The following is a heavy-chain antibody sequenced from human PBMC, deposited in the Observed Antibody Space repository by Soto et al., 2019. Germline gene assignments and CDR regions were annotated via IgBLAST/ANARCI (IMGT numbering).Heavy chain of an antibody. CDR1: GGSISSYY. CDR3: ARDGAAGHYYYYGMDV. J-gene: IGHJ6*02. V-gene: IGHV4-59*01. D-gene: IGHD6-13*01. Sequence: PSETLSLTCTVSGGSISSYYWSWIRQPPGKGLEWIGYIYYSGSTNYNPSLKSRVTISVDTSKNQFSLKLSSVTAADTAVYYCARDGAAGHYYYYGMDVWGQGXTVTVYS. CDR2: IYYSGST.